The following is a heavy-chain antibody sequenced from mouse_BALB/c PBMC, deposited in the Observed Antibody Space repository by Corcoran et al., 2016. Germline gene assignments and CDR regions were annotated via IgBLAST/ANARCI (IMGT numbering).Heavy chain of an antibody. CDR3: ARRHEYDLFAY. J-gene: IGHJ3*01. D-gene: IGHD2-4*01. Sequence: EVQLQQSGPELVKPGAAGKMSCKASGYTFTSYVMHWVKQKPGQGLEWIGYSNPYNDGTKFNRKFKGKATLITNISSSTAYMELSTLTSEDSAVYYCARRHEYDLFAYWGQGTLVTLSA. CDR2: SNPYNDGT. V-gene: IGHV1S136*01. CDR1: GYTFTSYV.